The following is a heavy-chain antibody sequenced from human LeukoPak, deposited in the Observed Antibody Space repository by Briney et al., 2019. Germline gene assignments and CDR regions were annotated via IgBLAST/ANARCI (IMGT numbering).Heavy chain of an antibody. CDR3: ARVSNSGFLEWSIDYGMDV. CDR2: ISSSGSTI. D-gene: IGHD3-3*01. V-gene: IGHV3-11*01. CDR1: GFTFSDYY. J-gene: IGHJ6*02. Sequence: GGSLRLSCAASGFTFSDYYMSWIRQAPGKGLERVSYISSSGSTIYYADSVEGRFTISRDNAKNSLYLQMNSLRAEDTAVYYCARVSNSGFLEWSIDYGMDVWGQGTTVTVSS.